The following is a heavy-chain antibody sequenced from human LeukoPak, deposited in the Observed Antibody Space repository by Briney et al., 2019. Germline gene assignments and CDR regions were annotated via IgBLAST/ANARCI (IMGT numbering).Heavy chain of an antibody. V-gene: IGHV3-64*01. Sequence: GGSLRLSCAASGFTFSSYAMHWVRQAPGKGLEYVSAISSNGGSTYYANSVKGRFTISRDNSKNTLYLQMGSLRAEDMAVYYCARDRSIAARGFDPWGQGTLVTVSS. CDR1: GFTFSSYA. J-gene: IGHJ5*02. D-gene: IGHD6-6*01. CDR3: ARDRSIAARGFDP. CDR2: ISSNGGST.